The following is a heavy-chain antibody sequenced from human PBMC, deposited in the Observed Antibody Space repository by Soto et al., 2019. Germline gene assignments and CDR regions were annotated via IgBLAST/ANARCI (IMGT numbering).Heavy chain of an antibody. D-gene: IGHD5-18*01. CDR3: ARDLVDTAMEPPLAYYGMDV. V-gene: IGHV3-21*01. J-gene: IGHJ6*02. CDR2: ISSSSSYI. CDR1: GFTFSSYS. Sequence: GGSLRLSCAASGFTFSSYSMNWVRQAPGKGLEWVSSISSSSSYIYYADSVKGRFTISRDNAKNSLYLQMNSLRAEDTAVYYCARDLVDTAMEPPLAYYGMDVWGQGTTVTVSS.